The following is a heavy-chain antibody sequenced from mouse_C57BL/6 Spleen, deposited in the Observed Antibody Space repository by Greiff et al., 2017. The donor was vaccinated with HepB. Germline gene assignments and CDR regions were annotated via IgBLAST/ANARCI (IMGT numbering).Heavy chain of an antibody. D-gene: IGHD2-1*01. J-gene: IGHJ2*01. Sequence: VQLQQPGAELVNPGASVNLSCKASGYTLTSYWMHWVKQRPGQGLEWIGEINPSNGRTNYNEKFKSKATLTVDKSSSTAYMQLNSPTSEDSAVYYCARLLINFDYWGQGTTLTVSS. CDR1: GYTLTSYW. V-gene: IGHV1S81*02. CDR2: INPSNGRT. CDR3: ARLLINFDY.